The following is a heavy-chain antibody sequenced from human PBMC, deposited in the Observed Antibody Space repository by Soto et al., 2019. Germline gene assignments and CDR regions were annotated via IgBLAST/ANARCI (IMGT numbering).Heavy chain of an antibody. CDR1: GFTFYDFA. CDR2: INWNGEST. CDR3: VRVGANNRFAFDI. D-gene: IGHD1-1*01. Sequence: GGSLRLSCAASGFTFYDFAMHWVRQVPGKGLEWVSGINWNGESTGYADSVRGRFTISRDNAKNSLFLQMNALRAEDTAFFYCVRVGANNRFAFDIWGQGTLVTVSS. J-gene: IGHJ3*02. V-gene: IGHV3-20*04.